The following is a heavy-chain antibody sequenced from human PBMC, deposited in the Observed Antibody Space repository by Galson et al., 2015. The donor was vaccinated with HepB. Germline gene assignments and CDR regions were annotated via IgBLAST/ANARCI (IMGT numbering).Heavy chain of an antibody. CDR3: TRLPSPGAMTTGYWYFDL. V-gene: IGHV3-48*02. CDR2: IRSSSSNR. J-gene: IGHJ2*01. CDR1: GFPFSGYS. D-gene: IGHD4-17*01. Sequence: SLRLSCAASGFPFSGYSMNWVRQAPGKGLEWVSHIRSSSSNRYYSDSVKRRFTISRDNAKNSLYLQMNSPRDEETAVYYCTRLPSPGAMTTGYWYFDLWGRSTLVTVSS.